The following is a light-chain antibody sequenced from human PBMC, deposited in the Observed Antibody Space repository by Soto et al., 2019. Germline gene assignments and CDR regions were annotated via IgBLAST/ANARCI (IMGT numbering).Light chain of an antibody. Sequence: DIQMTQSPPSLSASVGDRVTITCRASQGISNYLAWYQQKPGKVPKLLIYAASTLQSGVPSRFSASGSGTYFTLTISSLQPEDVATYYCQKYNRVPFTFAPGTKVEIK. V-gene: IGKV1-27*01. CDR1: QGISNY. CDR3: QKYNRVPFT. CDR2: AAS. J-gene: IGKJ3*01.